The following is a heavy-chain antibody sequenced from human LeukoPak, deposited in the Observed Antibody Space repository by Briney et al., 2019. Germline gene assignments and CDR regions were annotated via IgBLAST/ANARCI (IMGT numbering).Heavy chain of an antibody. D-gene: IGHD3-3*01. CDR3: ARDVFYEERVLRFLESHYYYYMDV. Sequence: SGTLSLTCAVSGGSISSSNWWSWVRQPPGKGLEWIGEIYHSGSTNYNPSLKSRVTISVDKSKNQFSLKLSSVTAADTAVYYCARDVFYEERVLRFLESHYYYYMDVWGKGTTVTVSS. J-gene: IGHJ6*03. CDR2: IYHSGST. V-gene: IGHV4-4*02. CDR1: GGSISSSNW.